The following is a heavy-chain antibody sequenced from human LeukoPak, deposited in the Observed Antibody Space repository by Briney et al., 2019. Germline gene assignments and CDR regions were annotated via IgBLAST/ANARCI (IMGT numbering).Heavy chain of an antibody. CDR2: INHRGST. CDR3: ARLVGSNWYHEVLLARDS. Sequence: SETLSLTCAVYGGSFSTYYWTWIRQPPGKGLEWIGEINHRGSTNYNPSLKSRVTISVDTSKNQFSLRLSSVTAADTAVYYCARLVGSNWYHEVLLARDSWGQGTLVTVSS. J-gene: IGHJ4*02. D-gene: IGHD6-13*01. V-gene: IGHV4-34*01. CDR1: GGSFSTYY.